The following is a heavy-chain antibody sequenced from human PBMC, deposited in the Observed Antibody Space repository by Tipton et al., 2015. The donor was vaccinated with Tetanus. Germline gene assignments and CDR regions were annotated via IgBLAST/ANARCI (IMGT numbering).Heavy chain of an antibody. Sequence: LRLSCTVSGGSISSYYWTWIRQPPGRGLEWIGYVHYSGSTNYSPSLRSRVTLSVDTSKNQFSLKLSSVTAEDTAVYYCARPAWNVWRAFDIWGQGTMVTVSS. CDR2: VHYSGST. J-gene: IGHJ3*02. CDR1: GGSISSYY. D-gene: IGHD1-1*01. V-gene: IGHV4-59*01. CDR3: ARPAWNVWRAFDI.